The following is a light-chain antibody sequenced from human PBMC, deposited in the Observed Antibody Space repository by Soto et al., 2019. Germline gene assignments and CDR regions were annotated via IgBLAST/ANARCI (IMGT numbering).Light chain of an antibody. J-gene: IGKJ1*01. CDR1: HSVDNSY. CDR2: GAS. Sequence: IVFSQAPGTLSLSSGERATLSCKTSHSVDNSYLAWYQHKHGQPPRLLIYGASGRATGIPDRFRASGSGTDFTLTITRLEPEDFAVYYCQQYDTSPWTFGPGTKV. CDR3: QQYDTSPWT. V-gene: IGKV3-20*01.